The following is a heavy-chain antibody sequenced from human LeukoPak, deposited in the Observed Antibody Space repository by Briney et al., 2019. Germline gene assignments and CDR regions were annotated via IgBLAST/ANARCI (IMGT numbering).Heavy chain of an antibody. D-gene: IGHD6-13*01. J-gene: IGHJ4*02. Sequence: SETLSLTCAVYGGSFSGYYWSWIRQPPGKGLEWIGEINHSGSTNYNPSLKSRVTISVDTSKNQFSLKLSSVTAADTAVYYCARGVSSRSWYVPHPFDDWGQGTLVTVSS. CDR2: INHSGST. V-gene: IGHV4-34*01. CDR1: GGSFSGYY. CDR3: ARGVSSRSWYVPHPFDD.